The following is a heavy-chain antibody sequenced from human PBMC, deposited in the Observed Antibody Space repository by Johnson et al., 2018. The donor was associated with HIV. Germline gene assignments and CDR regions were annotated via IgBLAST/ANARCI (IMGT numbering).Heavy chain of an antibody. Sequence: VQLVESGGGVVRPGGSLRLSCAASGFTFDEYDMSWVRQGPGKGLEWVSGITWNGGGTGYADSVKGRFTISRDNAKNSLYLQMDSLRPEDTALYYGARATYYYVTSRYLTRPGAFDSWGKGTMVTVSS. V-gene: IGHV3-20*04. CDR2: ITWNGGGT. D-gene: IGHD3-22*01. CDR1: GFTFDEYD. J-gene: IGHJ3*02. CDR3: ARATYYYVTSRYLTRPGAFDS.